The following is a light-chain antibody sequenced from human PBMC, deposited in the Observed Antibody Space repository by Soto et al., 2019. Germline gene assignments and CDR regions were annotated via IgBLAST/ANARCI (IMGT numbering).Light chain of an antibody. Sequence: SYELTQPPSVSVSPGQTARITCSGDALPKKYAYWYLQKSGQAPVLVIYEDSIRPSGIPGRFSGSSSGTMATLTISGAQVEDEADYFCYSTDSSGNHGVFGTGTKLTVL. V-gene: IGLV3-10*01. J-gene: IGLJ1*01. CDR2: EDS. CDR1: ALPKKY. CDR3: YSTDSSGNHGV.